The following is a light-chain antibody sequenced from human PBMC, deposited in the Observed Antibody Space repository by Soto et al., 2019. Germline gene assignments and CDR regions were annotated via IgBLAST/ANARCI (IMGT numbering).Light chain of an antibody. CDR2: AAS. CDR1: QGLVNW. Sequence: DIQVTQSPSSVSASVGDRVTITCRASQGLVNWLAWYQQKPGKAPKLLIYAASSLQSGVPSRFSGSGSGTDFPLSISSRQPEDFATYYCQQTSSFPLTLGGGAKVEIK. J-gene: IGKJ4*01. CDR3: QQTSSFPLT. V-gene: IGKV1-12*01.